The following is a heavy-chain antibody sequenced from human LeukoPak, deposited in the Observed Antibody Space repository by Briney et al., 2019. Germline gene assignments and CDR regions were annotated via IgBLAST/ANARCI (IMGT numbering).Heavy chain of an antibody. D-gene: IGHD6-19*01. CDR1: GCTISSYY. J-gene: IGHJ2*01. CDR3: ARVHRLAVAALGSIYWYFDL. CDR2: SYYSGST. V-gene: IGHV4-59*01. Sequence: PWETLSLTCTVSGCTISSYYWSWIRQPPGKGLEWIGYSYYSGSTNYNPSLKSRVTIFVDTSKNQFSLKLSSVTAADTAVYYCARVHRLAVAALGSIYWYFDLWGRGTLVTVS.